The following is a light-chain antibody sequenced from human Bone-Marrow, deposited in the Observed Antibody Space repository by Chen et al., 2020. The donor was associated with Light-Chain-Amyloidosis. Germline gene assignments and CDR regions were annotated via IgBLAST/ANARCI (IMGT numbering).Light chain of an antibody. J-gene: IGKJ2*01. CDR3: QQYYDLPFT. Sequence: DIQLTQSPSSLLASVGDRVTITCQASQDISNYLKWYQQKPGNAPQILIHDASSLESGVPSRFSGSGSGTDFSFTISSLQPEDIVAYHCQQYYDLPFTFGQGTKLEI. V-gene: IGKV1-33*01. CDR2: DAS. CDR1: QDISNY.